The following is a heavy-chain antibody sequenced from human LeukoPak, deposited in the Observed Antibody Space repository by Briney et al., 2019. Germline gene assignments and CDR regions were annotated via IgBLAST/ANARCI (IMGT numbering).Heavy chain of an antibody. CDR3: ARALTYYYDSSGPEDAFDI. J-gene: IGHJ3*02. CDR1: GGTFSSYA. V-gene: IGHV1-69*05. Sequence: SVKVSCKASGGTFSSYAISWVRQAPGQGLEWMGGIIPIFGTANYAQRFQGRVTITTDESTSTAYMELSSLRSEDTAVYYCARALTYYYDSSGPEDAFDIWGQGTMVTVSS. CDR2: IIPIFGTA. D-gene: IGHD3-22*01.